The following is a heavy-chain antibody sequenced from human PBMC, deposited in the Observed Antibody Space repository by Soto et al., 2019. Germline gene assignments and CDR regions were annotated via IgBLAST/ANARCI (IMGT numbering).Heavy chain of an antibody. CDR1: GYTFTSYY. Sequence: QVQLVQSGAEVKKPGASVKVSCKASGYTFTSYYMHWVRQAPGQGLEWMGIINPSGGSTSYAQKFQGRVPMTRDPSTCTVYMELSSLRSEDTAVYYCAREGYSGYYDIHYYYGMDVWGQGTTVTVSS. V-gene: IGHV1-46*01. D-gene: IGHD5-12*01. CDR2: INPSGGST. CDR3: AREGYSGYYDIHYYYGMDV. J-gene: IGHJ6*02.